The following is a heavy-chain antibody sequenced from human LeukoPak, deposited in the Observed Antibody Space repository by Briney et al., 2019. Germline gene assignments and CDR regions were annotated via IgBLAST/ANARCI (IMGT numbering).Heavy chain of an antibody. V-gene: IGHV3-7*01. CDR1: GFTFSSYW. CDR2: IKQDESEK. Sequence: GGSLRLSCAASGFTFSSYWMSWVRQAPGKGLEWVANIKQDESEKYYVDSVKGRFTISRDNAKNSLYLQKNSLIADDTAVYYCARDKIEGPTKLDYWGQGILVTVSS. D-gene: IGHD1-1*01. J-gene: IGHJ4*02. CDR3: ARDKIEGPTKLDY.